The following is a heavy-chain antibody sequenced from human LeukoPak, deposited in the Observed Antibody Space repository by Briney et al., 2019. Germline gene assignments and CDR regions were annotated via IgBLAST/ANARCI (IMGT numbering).Heavy chain of an antibody. Sequence: GSLRLSCAASGFTFSSYSMNWVRQPPGKGLEWIGSIYYSGSTYYDPSLKSRVTISVDTSKNQFSLKLSSVTAADTAVYYCARVYYDSSAQFDYWGQGTLVTVSS. J-gene: IGHJ4*02. V-gene: IGHV4-39*01. CDR1: GFTFSSYSMN. CDR2: IYYSGST. D-gene: IGHD3-22*01. CDR3: ARVYYDSSAQFDY.